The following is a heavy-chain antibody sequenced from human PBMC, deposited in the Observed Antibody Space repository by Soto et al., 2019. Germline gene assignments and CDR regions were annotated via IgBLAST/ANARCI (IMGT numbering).Heavy chain of an antibody. D-gene: IGHD6-13*01. V-gene: IGHV3-48*02. CDR2: ISSSSFTL. J-gene: IGHJ4*02. CDR1: AFTLGSDT. Sequence: GGSLRLSCAASAFTLGSDTMNWVRQAPGRGLEWVSSISSSSFTLYYADSVKGRFSISRDNAKNSLYLQMNSLRDEDTAVYYCTTEPPSTGPYSSRWYGYFDYWGQGT. CDR3: TTEPPSTGPYSSRWYGYFDY.